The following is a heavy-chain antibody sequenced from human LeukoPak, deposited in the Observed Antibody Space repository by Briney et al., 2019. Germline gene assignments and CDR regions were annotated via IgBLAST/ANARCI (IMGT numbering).Heavy chain of an antibody. CDR1: GGSFSGYY. J-gene: IGHJ4*02. Sequence: SETLSLTCAVYGGSFSGYYWSWIRQPPGKGLEWIGEINHSGSTNYNPSLKSRVTIPVDTSKNQFSLNLSSVTPADTALSYCARRGSWSGGGDFDYWGQGNLVTVSS. V-gene: IGHV4-34*01. CDR2: INHSGST. D-gene: IGHD6-13*01. CDR3: ARRGSWSGGGDFDY.